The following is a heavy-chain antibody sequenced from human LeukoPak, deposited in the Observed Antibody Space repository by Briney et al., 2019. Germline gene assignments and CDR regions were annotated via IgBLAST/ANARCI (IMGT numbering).Heavy chain of an antibody. D-gene: IGHD6-6*01. CDR1: GGTFSSYA. CDR2: ICAYNGNT. Sequence: ASGKVSCKASGGTFSSYAISWVRQAPGQGLEWMGWICAYNGNTNYAQKLQGRVTMTTDTSTSTAYMELRSLRSDDTAVYYCARDDARRFDPWGQGTLVTVSS. V-gene: IGHV1-18*01. CDR3: ARDDARRFDP. J-gene: IGHJ5*02.